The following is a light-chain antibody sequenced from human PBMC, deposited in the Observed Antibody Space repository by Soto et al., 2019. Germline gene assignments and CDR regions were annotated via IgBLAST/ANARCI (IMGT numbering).Light chain of an antibody. CDR2: GAS. CDR3: HHYGSSPPYT. J-gene: IGKJ2*01. V-gene: IGKV3-20*01. Sequence: EIVLTQSPGTLSLSPGERATLSCRASQSVSRSYLAWYQQKPGQAPRLLIYGASSRATGIPDRFSGSGSGTDFTLTISRLEPEDFAVYYCHHYGSSPPYTFGQGTKLEIK. CDR1: QSVSRSY.